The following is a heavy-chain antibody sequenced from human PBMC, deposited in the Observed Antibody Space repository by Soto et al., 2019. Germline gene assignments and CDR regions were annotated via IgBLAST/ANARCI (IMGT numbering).Heavy chain of an antibody. CDR1: GYMFDNYY. CDR3: AREGGPSAGRSGFFDN. Sequence: ASVKVSCKASGYMFDNYYIHWVRQTPGQGLQWIGVINPSRGLTTYAQKFQGRVSMTRDTSTTTVFMELTSPTSEDTAIYYCAREGGPSAGRSGFFDNWGPGTMITVSS. V-gene: IGHV1-46*02. CDR2: INPSRGLT. D-gene: IGHD6-19*01. J-gene: IGHJ4*02.